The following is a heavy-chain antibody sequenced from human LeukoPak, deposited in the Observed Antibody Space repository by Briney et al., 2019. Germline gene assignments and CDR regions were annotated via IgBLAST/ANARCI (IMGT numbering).Heavy chain of an antibody. Sequence: GRSLRLSCAASGFTFSSYGMHWVRQAPGKGLEWVAVIWHDGSNKYYVDSVKGRFTISRDNSKNTLYLQMNSLRVEDTSVYYCARGEHFDYWGQGTLVTVSS. CDR3: ARGEHFDY. CDR1: GFTFSSYG. D-gene: IGHD1-26*01. CDR2: IWHDGSNK. J-gene: IGHJ4*02. V-gene: IGHV3-33*01.